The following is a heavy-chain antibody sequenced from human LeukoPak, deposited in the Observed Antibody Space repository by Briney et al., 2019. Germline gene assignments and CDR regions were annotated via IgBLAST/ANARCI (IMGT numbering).Heavy chain of an antibody. V-gene: IGHV1-2*06. CDR1: GYTFTAYY. D-gene: IGHD5-12*01. J-gene: IGHJ3*01. Sequence: GASVTVSCKASGYTFTAYYMHWVRQVPGQGLEWMGRINPNSGDTDYAQKFQGRVIMTRDTSISTAYMEVSRLRSDDTAVYYCARVDSGHDYGPSWGQGTTVTVSS. CDR2: INPNSGDT. CDR3: ARVDSGHDYGPS.